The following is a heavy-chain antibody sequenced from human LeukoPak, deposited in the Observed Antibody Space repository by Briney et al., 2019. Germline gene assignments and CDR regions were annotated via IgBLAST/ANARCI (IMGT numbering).Heavy chain of an antibody. CDR2: MDPSGSRK. CDR1: GFTFSGSW. D-gene: IGHD1-1*01. V-gene: IGHV3-7*01. CDR3: AIWTSGNY. Sequence: GGSLRLSCAASGFTFSGSWMNWVRQDPGKGLEWVANMDPSGSRKRYVDSVKGRFTISKDSPGTSVYLEMYSLRAEDTAIYYCAIWTSGNYWGQGTRVTVSS. J-gene: IGHJ4*02.